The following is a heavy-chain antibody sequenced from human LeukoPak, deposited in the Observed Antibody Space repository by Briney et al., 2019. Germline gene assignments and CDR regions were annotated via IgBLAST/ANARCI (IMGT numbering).Heavy chain of an antibody. CDR2: IYPGDSDT. Sequence: KDGESLKISCKGSGYSFTSYWIGWVRQMPGKGLEWMGIIYPGDSDTRYSPSFQGQVTISADKSISTAYLQWSSLKASDTAMYYCARHGIHYYDSSDAFDTWGQGTMVTVSS. CDR3: ARHGIHYYDSSDAFDT. D-gene: IGHD3-22*01. J-gene: IGHJ3*02. CDR1: GYSFTSYW. V-gene: IGHV5-51*01.